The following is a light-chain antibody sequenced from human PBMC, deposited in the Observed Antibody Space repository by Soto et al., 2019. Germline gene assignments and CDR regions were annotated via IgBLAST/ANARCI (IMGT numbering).Light chain of an antibody. CDR1: SSDVGTYNL. CDR2: EGS. J-gene: IGLJ1*01. V-gene: IGLV2-23*01. Sequence: QSALTQPAPVSGSPGQSITISCTGTSSDVGTYNLVSWYQHHPGKAPKLMIYEGSKRPSGVSNRFSGSKSGNTASLTISGLQAEDEADYYCCSYAGSSTYVFGTGTKVTVL. CDR3: CSYAGSSTYV.